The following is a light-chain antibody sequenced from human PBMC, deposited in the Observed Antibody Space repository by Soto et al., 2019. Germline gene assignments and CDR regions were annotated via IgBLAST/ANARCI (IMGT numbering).Light chain of an antibody. CDR2: AAS. CDR1: QGISSY. J-gene: IGKJ4*01. Sequence: AIRITQSPSSFSASTGDRVTITCRASQGISSYLAWYQQKPGKAPKLLIYAASTLQSGVPSRFSGSGSGTDFTLTISSLQPEDVATYYCQKYNSAPLTFGGGTKVDIK. CDR3: QKYNSAPLT. V-gene: IGKV1-8*01.